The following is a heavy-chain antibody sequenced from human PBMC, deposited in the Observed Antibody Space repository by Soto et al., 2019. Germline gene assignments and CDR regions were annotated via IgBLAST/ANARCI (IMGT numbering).Heavy chain of an antibody. D-gene: IGHD3-22*01. J-gene: IGHJ5*02. V-gene: IGHV3-7*03. Sequence: EVQLVESGGGLVQPGGSLRLSCAASGFTFSSYWMSWVRQAPGKGLEWVANIKQDGSEKYYVDSVKGRFTISRDKAKNQLSLKMNSVRAEDTAVYYCAGGGNYDSSGYYYFWFDPWGQGTLVTVSS. CDR2: IKQDGSEK. CDR1: GFTFSSYW. CDR3: AGGGNYDSSGYYYFWFDP.